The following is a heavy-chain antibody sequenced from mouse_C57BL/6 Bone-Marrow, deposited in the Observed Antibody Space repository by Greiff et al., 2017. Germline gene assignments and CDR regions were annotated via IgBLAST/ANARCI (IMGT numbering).Heavy chain of an antibody. Sequence: EVMLVETGGGLVQPGGSRGLSCEGSGFTFSGFWMSWVRQTPGKTLEWIGDINSDGSAINYAPSIKDRFTIFRDNDKSTLYLQMSNVRSEDTATYFCMRWGAGLAYWGQGTLVTVSA. CDR1: GFTFSGFW. V-gene: IGHV11-2*01. CDR2: INSDGSAI. J-gene: IGHJ3*01. CDR3: MRWGAGLAY.